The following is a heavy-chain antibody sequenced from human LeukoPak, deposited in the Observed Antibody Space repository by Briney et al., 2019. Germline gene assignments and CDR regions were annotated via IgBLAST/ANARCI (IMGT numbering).Heavy chain of an antibody. CDR2: INHSRST. Sequence: SETLSLTCAVYGGSFSGYYWSWIRQPPGKGLEWIGEINHSRSTNYNPSLKSRVTISVDTSKNQFSLKLSSVTAADTAVYYCASRYSSSSDYWGQGTLVTVSS. D-gene: IGHD6-13*01. J-gene: IGHJ4*02. CDR1: GGSFSGYY. CDR3: ASRYSSSSDY. V-gene: IGHV4-34*01.